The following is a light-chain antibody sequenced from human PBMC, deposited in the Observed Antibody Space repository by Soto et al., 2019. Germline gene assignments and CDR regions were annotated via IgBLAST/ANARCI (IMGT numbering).Light chain of an antibody. CDR1: SSDVGAYNY. J-gene: IGLJ2*01. V-gene: IGLV2-14*01. CDR3: SSYTTRSTVV. Sequence: QSALTQPASVSGSPGQSITISCTGTSSDVGAYNYVSWYQHLPGKAPKLMTFEVTNRPSGVSNRFSGSQSGNTASLTISRLQAEDEADYYCSSYTTRSTVVFGGGTKVTV. CDR2: EVT.